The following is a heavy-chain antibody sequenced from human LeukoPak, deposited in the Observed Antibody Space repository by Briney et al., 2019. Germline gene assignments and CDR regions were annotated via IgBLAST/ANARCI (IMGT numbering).Heavy chain of an antibody. V-gene: IGHV3-23*01. Sequence: GGSLRLSCAASGFTFNSYAMSWVRQAPGKGLEWVSGIGNSDGRTYYADSVKGRSTISRDNSKNTLFLQLNSLRGEDTAVYYCAKGIGYYYFFDYWGQGTLVTVSS. CDR2: IGNSDGRT. CDR1: GFTFNSYA. J-gene: IGHJ4*02. D-gene: IGHD3-22*01. CDR3: AKGIGYYYFFDY.